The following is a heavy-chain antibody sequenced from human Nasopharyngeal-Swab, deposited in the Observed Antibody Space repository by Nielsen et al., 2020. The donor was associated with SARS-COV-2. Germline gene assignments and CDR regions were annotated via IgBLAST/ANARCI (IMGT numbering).Heavy chain of an antibody. D-gene: IGHD4-11*01. CDR2: IHSDGNT. CDR3: ASRGAANDPSTRDLPYSRRTFDL. Sequence: GGSLRLSCAASGYTFSSYWMHWVRQAPGKGLEWVSTIHSDGNTYFADSVRGRFSSYRDNYRNTLSLQMNSLRAEDTAVYYCASRGAANDPSTRDLPYSRRTFDLWGRGALVTVSS. CDR1: GYTFSSYW. V-gene: IGHV3-53*01. J-gene: IGHJ2*01.